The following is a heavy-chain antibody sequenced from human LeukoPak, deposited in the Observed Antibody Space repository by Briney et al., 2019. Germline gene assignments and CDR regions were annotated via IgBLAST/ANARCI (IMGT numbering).Heavy chain of an antibody. CDR1: GFTFSGCA. CDR3: AKDRDYYDSSGDYLY. D-gene: IGHD3-22*01. V-gene: IGHV3-23*01. Sequence: PGGSLRLSCAASGFTFSGCAMSWVRQAPGKGLEWVSANSGSGGSTYYADSVKGRFTISRDDSKNTLYLQMNSLRAEDTAVYYCAKDRDYYDSSGDYLYWGQGTLVTVSS. CDR2: NSGSGGST. J-gene: IGHJ4*02.